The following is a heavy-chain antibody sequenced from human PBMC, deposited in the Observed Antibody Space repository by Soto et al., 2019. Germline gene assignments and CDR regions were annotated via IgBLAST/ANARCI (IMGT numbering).Heavy chain of an antibody. CDR3: ARDNCSGGSCYPDFDY. V-gene: IGHV3-48*03. Sequence: GFLRLSCAASGFTFSSYEMNWVRQAPGKGLEWVSYISSSGSTIYYADSVKGRFTISRDNAKNSLYLQMNSLRAEDTAVYYCARDNCSGGSCYPDFDYWGQGTLVTVSS. CDR1: GFTFSSYE. D-gene: IGHD2-15*01. CDR2: ISSSGSTI. J-gene: IGHJ4*02.